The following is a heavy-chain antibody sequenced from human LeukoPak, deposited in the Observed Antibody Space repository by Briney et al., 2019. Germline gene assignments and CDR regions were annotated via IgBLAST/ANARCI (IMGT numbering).Heavy chain of an antibody. CDR1: GGSISSGSYY. CDR2: IYTSGST. J-gene: IGHJ6*03. CDR3: AREPMLSAVGGYYYYYYMDV. D-gene: IGHD3-10*01. V-gene: IGHV4-61*02. Sequence: SETLSLTCTVSGGSISSGSYYWSWIRQPAGKGLEWIGRIYTSGSTNYNPSLKSRVTISVDTSKNQFSLKLSSVTAADTAVYYCAREPMLSAVGGYYYYYYMDVWGKGTTVTVSS.